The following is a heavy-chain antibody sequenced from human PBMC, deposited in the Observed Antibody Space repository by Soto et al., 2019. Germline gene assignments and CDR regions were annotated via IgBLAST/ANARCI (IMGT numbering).Heavy chain of an antibody. J-gene: IGHJ4*01. D-gene: IGHD4-17*01. CDR1: GFTFSHYA. Sequence: QVQLVESGGGVVQPGRSLRLSCAASGFTFSHYAMHWVRQAPGKGLEWVAVTSYDGSNKYCADSVKGRFTISRDNSKYTLYLQMNSLRAEDTAAYYCAREDYGEHYFDYWGQGTLLTVSS. CDR3: AREDYGEHYFDY. V-gene: IGHV3-30*01. CDR2: TSYDGSNK.